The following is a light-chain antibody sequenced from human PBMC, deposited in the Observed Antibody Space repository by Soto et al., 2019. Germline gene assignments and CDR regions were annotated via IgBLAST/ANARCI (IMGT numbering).Light chain of an antibody. CDR1: QSVSSSY. Sequence: EIVLTQSPGTLSLSPGEGATLSCRASQSVSSSYLAWYQQKPGQAPRLLIYGASSRATGIPDRFSGSGSGTDFTLTISRLEPEDLGVYYCQQYGSSPWTFAPGTKLDIK. CDR3: QQYGSSPWT. CDR2: GAS. V-gene: IGKV3-20*01. J-gene: IGKJ1*01.